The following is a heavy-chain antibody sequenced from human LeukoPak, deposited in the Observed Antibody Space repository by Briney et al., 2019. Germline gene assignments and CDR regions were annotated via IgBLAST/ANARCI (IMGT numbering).Heavy chain of an antibody. CDR3: ARVWAYHHYGMDV. J-gene: IGHJ6*02. CDR2: TYYRSKWYN. D-gene: IGHD3-16*01. Sequence: SQTLSLTCAIFGDSVSSNNAAWNWIRQSPSRGLEWLGRTYYRSKWYNEYAVSVQSRIIINPDTSKNQFSLQLNSVTPEDTAVSYCARVWAYHHYGMDVWGQGTTVTVPS. CDR1: GDSVSSNNAA. V-gene: IGHV6-1*01.